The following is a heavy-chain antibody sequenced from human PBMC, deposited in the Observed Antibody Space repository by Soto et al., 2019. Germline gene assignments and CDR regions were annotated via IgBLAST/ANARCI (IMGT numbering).Heavy chain of an antibody. V-gene: IGHV3-30*18. D-gene: IGHD6-6*01. Sequence: QVQLVESGGGVVQPGRSLRLSCAVSGFTFSDYGMHWVRQAPGKGLEWVAVMSYAGTYKYYADSVKGRFTNSRDLSGNTLFLQMNSLRLEDTAVYFCAKEMYPRTVLDSSSPWGDYWGQGTLVTVSS. CDR2: MSYAGTYK. CDR1: GFTFSDYG. CDR3: AKEMYPRTVLDSSSPWGDY. J-gene: IGHJ4*02.